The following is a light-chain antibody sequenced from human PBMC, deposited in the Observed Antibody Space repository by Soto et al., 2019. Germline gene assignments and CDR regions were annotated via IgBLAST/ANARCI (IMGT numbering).Light chain of an antibody. Sequence: DVVMTQTPLSLSVAPGQPASISCKSSQSLLHSTGATFLFWYLQKPGQSPQLLIYEVSTRVSGVPDRFSRSGSGTDFTLEISRVETDDVGIYYCMQSTQLPPTFGQGTRLGIE. CDR2: EVS. CDR3: MQSTQLPPT. CDR1: QSLLHSTGATF. V-gene: IGKV2D-29*02. J-gene: IGKJ5*01.